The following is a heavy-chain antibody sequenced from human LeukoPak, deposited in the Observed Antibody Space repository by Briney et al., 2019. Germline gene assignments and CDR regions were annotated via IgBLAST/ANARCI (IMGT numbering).Heavy chain of an antibody. V-gene: IGHV1-18*04. Sequence: ASVKVSCKASGYTFTSYGISWVRQAPGQGLEWMGWISVYNGNTNYAQKLQGRVTMTTDTSTSTAYMELRSLRSDDTAVYYCARDISSVGPMGYWGQGTLVTVSS. CDR3: ARDISSVGPMGY. CDR1: GYTFTSYG. J-gene: IGHJ4*02. CDR2: ISVYNGNT. D-gene: IGHD3-9*01.